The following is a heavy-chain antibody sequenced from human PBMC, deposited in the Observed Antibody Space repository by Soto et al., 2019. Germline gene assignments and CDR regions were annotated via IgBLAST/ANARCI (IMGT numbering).Heavy chain of an antibody. Sequence: PGGSLRLSCSASGFTFSSCAMHWVRQAPGKGLEYVSAISSNGGSTYYADSVKGRFTISRDNSKNTLYLQMSSLRAEDTAVYYCVKDRYYDFWSGYYCTTYFDXWGQGTLVTVSX. CDR3: VKDRYYDFWSGYYCTTYFDX. J-gene: IGHJ4*02. V-gene: IGHV3-64D*06. D-gene: IGHD3-3*01. CDR2: ISSNGGST. CDR1: GFTFSSCA.